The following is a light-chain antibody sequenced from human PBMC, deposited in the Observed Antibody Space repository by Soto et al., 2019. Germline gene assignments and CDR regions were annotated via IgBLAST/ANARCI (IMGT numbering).Light chain of an antibody. CDR3: SSYTSSSTLNYV. J-gene: IGLJ1*01. CDR2: EVS. CDR1: SSDVGCYNY. Sequence: QSALTQPASVSGSPGQSITISCTGTSSDVGCYNYVSWYQQHPGKAPKLMIYEVSNRPSGVSNRFSGSKSGNTASLTISGLQAENESDYYCSSYTSSSTLNYVCGTGTKVTVL. V-gene: IGLV2-14*01.